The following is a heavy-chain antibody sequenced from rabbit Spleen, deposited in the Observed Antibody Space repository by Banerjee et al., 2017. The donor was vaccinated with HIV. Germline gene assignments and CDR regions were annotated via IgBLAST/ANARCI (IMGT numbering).Heavy chain of an antibody. Sequence: VESGGGLVKPGASLTLTCTASGVSFSFSSYMCWVRQAPGKGLESIACIYGGVIGSTYYATWAKGRFTISKTSSTTVTLQMTSLTAADTATYFCARDLVAVIGWNFSLWGQGTLVTVS. CDR1: GVSFSFSSY. V-gene: IGHV1S40*01. CDR2: IYGGVIGST. D-gene: IGHD1-1*01. J-gene: IGHJ3*01. CDR3: ARDLVAVIGWNFSL.